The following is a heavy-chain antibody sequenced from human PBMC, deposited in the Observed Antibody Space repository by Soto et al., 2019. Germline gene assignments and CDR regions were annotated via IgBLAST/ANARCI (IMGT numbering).Heavy chain of an antibody. Sequence: QVQLVESGGGVVQPGKSLRLSCTASGFTFSSYGMHWVRQAPGRGLEWVAFISYDGSKKHYADYVKGRILISRDNSKNTLDLEMRSLRPEDTAVYYCAKDFTSYTEDPYYFDYWGQGTLVTVSS. CDR3: AKDFTSYTEDPYYFDY. J-gene: IGHJ4*02. CDR1: GFTFSSYG. D-gene: IGHD1-26*01. CDR2: ISYDGSKK. V-gene: IGHV3-30*18.